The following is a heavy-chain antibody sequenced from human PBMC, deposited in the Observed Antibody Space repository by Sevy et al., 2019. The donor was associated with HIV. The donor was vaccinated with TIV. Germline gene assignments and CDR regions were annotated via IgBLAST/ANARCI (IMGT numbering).Heavy chain of an antibody. V-gene: IGHV3-23*01. Sequence: GGSLRLSCAASGFTFSTYAMSWVRQAPGKGLEWVSAISASGDTTYYADSVKGRFTISRDKSESTLYLQMNSLRAGDTAIYYCTNHYDTGGRLDYFDYWGQGTLVTVSS. D-gene: IGHD3-22*01. J-gene: IGHJ4*02. CDR1: GFTFSTYA. CDR3: TNHYDTGGRLDYFDY. CDR2: ISASGDTT.